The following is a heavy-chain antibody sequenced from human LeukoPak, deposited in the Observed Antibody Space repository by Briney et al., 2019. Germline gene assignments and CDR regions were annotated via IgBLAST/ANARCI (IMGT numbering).Heavy chain of an antibody. V-gene: IGHV3-11*06. CDR3: ASTYDANYYGMFV. CDR1: GFTFRDYY. J-gene: IGHJ6*04. CDR2: IRSSSSYT. D-gene: IGHD5-12*01. Sequence: PGGSLRLSCAASGFTFRDYYLSWIRQAPGKGLEWVSYIRSSSSYTNYSDSVKGRFTISRDNDKNSLHLQMNSLIAEDTAVYYCASTYDANYYGMFVWGKGTMVTVSS.